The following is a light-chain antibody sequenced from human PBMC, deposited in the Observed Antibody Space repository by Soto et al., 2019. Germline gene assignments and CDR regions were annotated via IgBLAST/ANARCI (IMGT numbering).Light chain of an antibody. CDR2: GVN. V-gene: IGLV2-14*03. Sequence: QSVLTQPAYVSGSPGQSITISCTGTVSDVGGYDSVSWYQQHPGRAPKLSIYGVNNRPSGVSNRFSASKSADTASLTISGLQAEDEANYYCCSYTTSTTYVFGTGTKVTVL. CDR1: VSDVGGYDS. J-gene: IGLJ1*01. CDR3: CSYTTSTTYV.